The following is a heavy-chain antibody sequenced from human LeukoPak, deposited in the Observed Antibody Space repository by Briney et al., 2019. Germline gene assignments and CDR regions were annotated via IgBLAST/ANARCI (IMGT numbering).Heavy chain of an antibody. J-gene: IGHJ5*02. CDR2: IIPIFGTA. CDR1: GGTFSSYA. CDR3: ARVISGYSSSWYGGWFDP. V-gene: IGHV1-69*05. D-gene: IGHD6-13*01. Sequence: GASVKVSCKASGGTFSSYAISWVRQAPGQGLEWMGGIIPIFGTANYAQKFQGRVTITTDESTSTAYMELSSLRSEDTAVYYCARVISGYSSSWYGGWFDPWGQGTLVTVSS.